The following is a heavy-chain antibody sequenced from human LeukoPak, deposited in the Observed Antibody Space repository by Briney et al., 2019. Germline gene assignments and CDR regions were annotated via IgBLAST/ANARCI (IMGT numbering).Heavy chain of an antibody. Sequence: SETLSLTCTVSGGSISSYYWSWIRQPPGKGLEWIGYIYYSGSTNYNPSLKSRVTISVDTSKNQFFLKLSSVTAADTAVYYCARGSDSSGWYFGYWGQGTLVTVSS. J-gene: IGHJ4*02. V-gene: IGHV4-59*01. CDR3: ARGSDSSGWYFGY. CDR2: IYYSGST. CDR1: GGSISSYY. D-gene: IGHD6-19*01.